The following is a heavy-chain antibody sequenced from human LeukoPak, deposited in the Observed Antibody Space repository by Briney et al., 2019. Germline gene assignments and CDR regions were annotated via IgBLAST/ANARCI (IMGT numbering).Heavy chain of an antibody. J-gene: IGHJ4*02. CDR2: INTNTGNP. CDR1: GYTFTSYA. D-gene: IGHD3-22*01. V-gene: IGHV7-4-1*02. Sequence: ASVNVSCKASGYTFTSYAMNWRRQAPGQGLEWMGWINTNTGNPTYVQGFTGRFVFSLDTSVSTAYLQISSLKAEDTAVYYCARGLSEFYYDSSGYPLWGQGTLVTVSS. CDR3: ARGLSEFYYDSSGYPL.